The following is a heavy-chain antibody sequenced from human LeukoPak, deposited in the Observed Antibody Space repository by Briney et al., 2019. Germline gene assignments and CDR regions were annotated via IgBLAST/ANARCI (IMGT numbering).Heavy chain of an antibody. CDR3: AKYYGSGSYYGYYYYYGMDV. D-gene: IGHD3-10*01. Sequence: TGGSLRLSCAASGFTFSSYAMSWVRQAPGKGLEWVSAISGSGGSTYYADSVKGRFTISRDNSKNTLYLQMNSLRAEDTAVYNCAKYYGSGSYYGYYYYYGMDVWGKGTTVTVSS. V-gene: IGHV3-23*01. J-gene: IGHJ6*04. CDR1: GFTFSSYA. CDR2: ISGSGGST.